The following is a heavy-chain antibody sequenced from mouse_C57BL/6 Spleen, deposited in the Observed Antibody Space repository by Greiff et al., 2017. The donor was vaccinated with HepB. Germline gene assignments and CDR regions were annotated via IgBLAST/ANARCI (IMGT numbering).Heavy chain of an antibody. CDR1: GFNIKDDY. J-gene: IGHJ2*01. D-gene: IGHD1-1*01. CDR3: TTGRYYYGSSPLDY. Sequence: VQLQQSGAELVRPGASFKLSCTASGFNIKDDYMHWVKQRPEQGLEWIGWIDPENGDTEYASKFQGKATITADTSSNTAYLQLSSLTSEDTAVYYCTTGRYYYGSSPLDYWGQGTTLTVSS. V-gene: IGHV14-4*01. CDR2: IDPENGDT.